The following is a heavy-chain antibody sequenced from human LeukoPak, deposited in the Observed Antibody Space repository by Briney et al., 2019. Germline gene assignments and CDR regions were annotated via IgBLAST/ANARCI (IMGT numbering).Heavy chain of an antibody. CDR2: IRYDGSNK. Sequence: TGGSLRLSCAASGFTFSSNGMHWVRQVPGKELEWVAFIRYDGSNKYYADSVRGRFTISRDNAKNTLYLQMNSLRAEDTAVYYCARDWNAGDDVFDIWAQGTMVTVSS. D-gene: IGHD7-27*01. V-gene: IGHV3-30*02. J-gene: IGHJ3*02. CDR1: GFTFSSNG. CDR3: ARDWNAGDDVFDI.